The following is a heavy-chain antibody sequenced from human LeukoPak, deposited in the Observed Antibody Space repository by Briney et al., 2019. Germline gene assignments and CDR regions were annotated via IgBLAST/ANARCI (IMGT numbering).Heavy chain of an antibody. V-gene: IGHV4-34*01. CDR1: GGSFSGYY. D-gene: IGHD3/OR15-3a*01. CDR2: INHSGST. Sequence: PSETLSLTCAVYGGSFSGYYWTWIRQPPGKGLEWVGEINHSGSTNYNPSLKSRVTISVDTSKNQLSLKLSSVTAADTAIHYCARGRGRTGCVMGDYWGQGTLVTVSS. CDR3: ARGRGRTGCVMGDY. J-gene: IGHJ4*02.